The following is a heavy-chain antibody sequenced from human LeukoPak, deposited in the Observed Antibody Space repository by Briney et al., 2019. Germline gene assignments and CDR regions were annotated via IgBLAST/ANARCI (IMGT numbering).Heavy chain of an antibody. Sequence: PGGSLRLSCAASGFTFRSYGMHWVRQAPGKGLEWVAVISYDGSNKYYADSVKGRFTISRDNSKNTLYLQMNSLRAEDTAVYYCARDRSVTTFYYYYGMDVWGQGTTVTVSS. CDR1: GFTFRSYG. V-gene: IGHV3-30*03. CDR2: ISYDGSNK. CDR3: ARDRSVTTFYYYYGMDV. D-gene: IGHD4-17*01. J-gene: IGHJ6*02.